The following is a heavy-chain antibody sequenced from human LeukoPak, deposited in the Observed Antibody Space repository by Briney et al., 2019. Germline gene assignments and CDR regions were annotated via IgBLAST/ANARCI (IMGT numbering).Heavy chain of an antibody. CDR2: IKEDGSEQ. V-gene: IGHV3-7*01. CDR3: VRDSYSRDLDH. D-gene: IGHD3-22*01. CDR1: AFTFSSYW. J-gene: IGHJ4*02. Sequence: PGGSLRLSCAASAFTFSSYWMSWVRQAPGKGLEWVANIKEDGSEQYYVDSLKGRSTISRDNAKNSLYLQMNSLRAEDTAVYYCVRDSYSRDLDHWGQGTLVTVSS.